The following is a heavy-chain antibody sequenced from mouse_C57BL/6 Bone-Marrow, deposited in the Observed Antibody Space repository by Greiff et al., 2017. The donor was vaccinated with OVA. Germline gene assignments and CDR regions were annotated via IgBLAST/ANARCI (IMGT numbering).Heavy chain of an antibody. CDR2: IWWGDDK. Sequence: QVTLKESGPGLLQPSQSLSLTCSFSGFSLSTFGMGVGWLRQPSGKGLEWLARIWWGDDKYYNPALKSRLSISTDTSNNQGFLKSAIWDTADTATYYWARIEIDYYGPWFAYWGQGTLVTVSA. V-gene: IGHV8-8*01. CDR1: GFSLSTFGMG. CDR3: ARIEIDYYGPWFAY. D-gene: IGHD1-1*01. J-gene: IGHJ3*01.